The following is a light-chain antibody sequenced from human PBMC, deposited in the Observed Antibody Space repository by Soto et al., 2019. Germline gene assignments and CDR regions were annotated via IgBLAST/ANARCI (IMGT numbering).Light chain of an antibody. CDR2: EVS. Sequence: QSALTQPASVSGSPGQSITISCTGTSSDVGGYNYVSWFQQHPGEAPKLMIYEVSHRPSGVSDRLSGSKSGNTASLTISGLQAEDEADYYCCSFTTSNTGVFGGGTKLTVL. CDR1: SSDVGGYNY. CDR3: CSFTTSNTGV. J-gene: IGLJ3*02. V-gene: IGLV2-14*01.